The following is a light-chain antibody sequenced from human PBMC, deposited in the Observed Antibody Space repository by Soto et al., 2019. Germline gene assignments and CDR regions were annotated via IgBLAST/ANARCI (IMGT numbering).Light chain of an antibody. J-gene: IGLJ1*01. CDR3: QSYDSTLSDRYV. V-gene: IGLV1-40*01. Sequence: QSVLTQPPSVSGAPGQRVTISCTGSSSSIGAGYDVHWYQQRPGTAPKLLIFGNSNRPSGVPDRFSGSKSGTSASLTITGLQAEYEGDYYCQSYDSTLSDRYVFGSGTKLTVL. CDR2: GNS. CDR1: SSSIGAGYD.